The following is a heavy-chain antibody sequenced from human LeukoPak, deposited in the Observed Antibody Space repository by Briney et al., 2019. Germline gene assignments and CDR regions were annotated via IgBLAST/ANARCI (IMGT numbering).Heavy chain of an antibody. CDR3: ARIPFSGYDYGYYYYMDV. CDR1: GGSISSGDYY. D-gene: IGHD5-12*01. V-gene: IGHV4-30-4*08. CDR2: IYYSGST. J-gene: IGHJ6*03. Sequence: SETLSLTCTVSGGSISSGDYYWSWIRQPPGKGLEWIGYIYYSGSTYYNPSLKSRVTISVDTSKNQFSLKLSSVTAADTAVYYRARIPFSGYDYGYYYYMDVWGKGTTVTVSS.